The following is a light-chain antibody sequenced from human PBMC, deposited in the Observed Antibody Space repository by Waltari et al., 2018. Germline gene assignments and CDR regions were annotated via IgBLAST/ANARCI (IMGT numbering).Light chain of an antibody. V-gene: IGLV10-54*04. Sequence: QSGLPPPPSVSKGLRQPATLTCTGASNNVVNEGEQCVQQYQANPPKLLSDRNNNRPSGISERFSASRSGDTASLTITGLQPEDEADYYCSAWDRSLSAWVFGGGTKLTVL. CDR1: SNNVVNEG. CDR2: RNN. CDR3: SAWDRSLSAWV. J-gene: IGLJ3*02.